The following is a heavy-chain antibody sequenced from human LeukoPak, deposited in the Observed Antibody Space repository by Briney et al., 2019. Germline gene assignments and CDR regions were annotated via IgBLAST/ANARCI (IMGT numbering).Heavy chain of an antibody. CDR2: INHSGST. D-gene: IGHD4-17*01. V-gene: IGHV4-34*01. CDR1: GGSFSGYY. J-gene: IGHJ4*02. Sequence: SEALSLTCAVYGGSFSGYYWSWIRQPPGKGLEWIGEINHSGSTNYNPSLKSRVTISVDTSKNQFSLKLSSVTAADTAVYYCARANYGDEYYFDYWGQGTLVTVSS. CDR3: ARANYGDEYYFDY.